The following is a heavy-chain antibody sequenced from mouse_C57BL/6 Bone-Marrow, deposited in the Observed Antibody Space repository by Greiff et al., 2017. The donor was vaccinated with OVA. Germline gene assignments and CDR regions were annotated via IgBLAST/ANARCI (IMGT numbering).Heavy chain of an antibody. V-gene: IGHV1-72*01. CDR3: APSIITTVADWYFDV. Sequence: VQLQQPGAELVKPGASVKLSCKASGYTFTSYWMHWVKQRPGRGLEWIGRIDPNSGGTKYNEKFKSKATLTVDKPSSTAYMQLSSLTSEDSAVYYCAPSIITTVADWYFDVWGTGTTVTVSS. J-gene: IGHJ1*03. D-gene: IGHD1-1*01. CDR1: GYTFTSYW. CDR2: IDPNSGGT.